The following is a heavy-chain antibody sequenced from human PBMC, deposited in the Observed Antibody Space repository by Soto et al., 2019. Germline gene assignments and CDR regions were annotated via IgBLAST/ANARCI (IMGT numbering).Heavy chain of an antibody. V-gene: IGHV4-30-4*01. CDR2: ILYSGTT. CDR1: GGSIRSGDYY. CDR3: ARNGALAY. J-gene: IGHJ4*02. Sequence: QVQLQESGPGLVKPSQTLSLTCPVSGGSIRSGDYYWSWIRQPPGKGLEWIGFILYSGTTNYNPSLESRLTISVDTSKKQFSLKLTSVNAADTAVYYCARNGALAYVGRGTLVTVSS. D-gene: IGHD2-8*01.